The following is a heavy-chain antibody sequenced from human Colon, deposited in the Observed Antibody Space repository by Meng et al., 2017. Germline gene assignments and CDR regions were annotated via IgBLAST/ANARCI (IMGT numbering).Heavy chain of an antibody. CDR1: GGSINRADYY. J-gene: IGHJ4*02. CDR3: ARNPVIPDARTFDF. CDR2: IHSSGNT. D-gene: IGHD2-2*01. V-gene: IGHV4-30-4*01. Sequence: QVQLQESGPGVVKPSPTLSLTCTISGGSINRADYYWNWIRQSPGKGLEWLGYIHSSGNTYYTPSLKSRLTMSLDTSKNQFSLRLTSVNAADTAVYYCARNPVIPDARTFDFWGQGALVTVSS.